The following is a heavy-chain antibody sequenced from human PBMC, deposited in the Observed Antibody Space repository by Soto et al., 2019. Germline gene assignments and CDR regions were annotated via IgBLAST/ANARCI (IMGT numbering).Heavy chain of an antibody. D-gene: IGHD1-26*01. J-gene: IGHJ4*02. CDR3: AKASRYSGSCIDY. CDR2: ISYDGSNK. Sequence: QVQLVESGGGVVQPGRSLRLSCAASGFTFSSYGRHWVGQAPGKGLEWVAVISYDGSNKYYADSVKGRFTISRDNSKNTLYLQMNSLRAEDTAVYYCAKASRYSGSCIDYWGQGTLVTVSS. CDR1: GFTFSSYG. V-gene: IGHV3-30*18.